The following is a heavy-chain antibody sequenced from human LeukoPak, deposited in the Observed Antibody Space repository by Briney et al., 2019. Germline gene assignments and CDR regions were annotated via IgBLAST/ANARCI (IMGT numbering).Heavy chain of an antibody. J-gene: IGHJ3*02. V-gene: IGHV4-61*02. CDR3: AREVLLDAFDI. CDR1: GGSISSGSYY. Sequence: SETLSLTCTVSGGSISSGSYYWSWIRQPAGKGLEWIGRIYTSGSTNYNPSLKSRVTISVDTSKNQFSLKLSSVTAADTAVYYCAREVLLDAFDIWGQGTMVTVSS. D-gene: IGHD3-10*01. CDR2: IYTSGST.